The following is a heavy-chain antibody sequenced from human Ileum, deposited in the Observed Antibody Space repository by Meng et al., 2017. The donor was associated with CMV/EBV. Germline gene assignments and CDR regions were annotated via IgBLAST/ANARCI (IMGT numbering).Heavy chain of an antibody. CDR3: DGSDY. CDR2: SYSGGNT. D-gene: IGHD5-24*01. V-gene: IGHV3-53*01. J-gene: IGHJ4*02. CDR1: GFIIRSNH. Sequence: GESLKISCAASGFIIRSNHMKGVRQAPGKGLEWASPSYSGGNTYHADSVKGRFSISRDNAKNTLYLQMNNLRAEDTAIYYCDGSDYWGQGKLV.